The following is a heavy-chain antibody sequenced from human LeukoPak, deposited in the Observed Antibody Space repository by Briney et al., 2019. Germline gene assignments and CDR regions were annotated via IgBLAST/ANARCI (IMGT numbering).Heavy chain of an antibody. CDR3: ARGPQKGPILWFGEFFDY. V-gene: IGHV1-2*02. D-gene: IGHD3-10*01. J-gene: IGHJ4*02. CDR1: GYTFTGYY. Sequence: ASLKVSCKASGYTFTGYYMHWVRQAPGQGLEWMGWINPNSGGTNYAQKFQGRVTMTRDTSISTAYMELSRLRSDDTAVYYCARGPQKGPILWFGEFFDYWGQGTLVTVSS. CDR2: INPNSGGT.